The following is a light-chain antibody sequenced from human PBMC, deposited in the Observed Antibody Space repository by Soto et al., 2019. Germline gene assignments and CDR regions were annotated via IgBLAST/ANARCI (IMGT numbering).Light chain of an antibody. CDR1: SSDVGGYNY. CDR2: DVR. V-gene: IGLV2-14*01. Sequence: QSVLTQPASVSGSPGQSITISCTGTSSDVGGYNYVSWYQQHPGKAPKLRIYDVRNRPSGVSNRFSGSKSGSTASLTISGLQAEDEADYYCGSYTGTGTLLFGGGTKLTVL. J-gene: IGLJ2*01. CDR3: GSYTGTGTLL.